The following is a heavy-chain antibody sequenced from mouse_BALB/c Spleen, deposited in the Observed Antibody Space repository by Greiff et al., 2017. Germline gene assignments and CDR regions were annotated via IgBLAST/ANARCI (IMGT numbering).Heavy chain of an antibody. CDR2: IYPYNGGT. Sequence: EVQLQQSGPELVKPWASVKISCKASGYTFTDYNMHWVKQSHGKSLEWIGYIYPYNGGTGYNQKFKSKATLTVDNSSSTAYMELRSLTSEDSAVYYCARSRGYGKGYAMDYWGQGTSVTVSA. V-gene: IGHV1S29*02. CDR3: ARSRGYGKGYAMDY. CDR1: GYTFTDYN. D-gene: IGHD2-10*02. J-gene: IGHJ4*01.